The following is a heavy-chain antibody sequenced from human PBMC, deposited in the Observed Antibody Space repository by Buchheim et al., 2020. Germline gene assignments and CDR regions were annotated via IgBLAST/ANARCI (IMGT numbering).Heavy chain of an antibody. V-gene: IGHV1-8*01. CDR1: GYTFTTYD. CDR3: ARGRAKRTDDDSYPKFDY. CDR2: MNPNSGNT. Sequence: QVQLAQSGAEVRKPGASVKVSCKASGYTFTTYDINWVRQAPGQGLEWMGWMNPNSGNTGFAQKFQGRVTMTRDPYITTAYMELSSLTSGDSAVYFCARGRAKRTDDDSYPKFDYWAQGTL. D-gene: IGHD4-11*01. J-gene: IGHJ4*02.